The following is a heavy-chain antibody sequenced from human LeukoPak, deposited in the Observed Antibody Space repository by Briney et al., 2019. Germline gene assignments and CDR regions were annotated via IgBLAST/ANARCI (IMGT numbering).Heavy chain of an antibody. J-gene: IGHJ3*02. D-gene: IGHD1-26*01. CDR1: GGSFSGYY. Sequence: SETLSLTCAVYGGSFSGYYWSWIRQPPGKGLEWIGEINHSGSTNYNPSLKSRVTISVDTSKNQFSLKLSSVPAADTAVYYCARGRIVGANDAFDIWGQGTMVTVSS. CDR3: ARGRIVGANDAFDI. CDR2: INHSGST. V-gene: IGHV4-34*01.